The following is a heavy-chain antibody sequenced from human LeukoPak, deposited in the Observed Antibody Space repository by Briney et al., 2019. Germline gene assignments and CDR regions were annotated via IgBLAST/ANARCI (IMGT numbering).Heavy chain of an antibody. CDR1: GFTFSDYY. D-gene: IGHD3-22*01. Sequence: GGSLRLSCAASGFTFSDYYMSWIRQAPGKGLEWVSYISNSGSTIYYADSVKGRFFISRDNAKNSLYLQMNSLRAEDTAVYYCARAPTYYYDSSGSSLTLDWYFDLWGRGTLVTVSS. CDR2: ISNSGSTI. CDR3: ARAPTYYYDSSGSSLTLDWYFDL. J-gene: IGHJ2*01. V-gene: IGHV3-11*04.